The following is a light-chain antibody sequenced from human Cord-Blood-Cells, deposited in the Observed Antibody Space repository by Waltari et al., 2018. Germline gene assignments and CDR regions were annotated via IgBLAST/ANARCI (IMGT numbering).Light chain of an antibody. V-gene: IGKV3-11*01. J-gene: IGKJ4*01. CDR2: DAS. Sequence: EIVLTQSQATLSLSPGDIATLSCRASQSVSSYLAWYQQKPGQAPRLLIYDASNRATGIPARFSGSGSGTDFTLTISSLEPEDFAVYYCQQRSNWPLTFGGGTKVEIK. CDR1: QSVSSY. CDR3: QQRSNWPLT.